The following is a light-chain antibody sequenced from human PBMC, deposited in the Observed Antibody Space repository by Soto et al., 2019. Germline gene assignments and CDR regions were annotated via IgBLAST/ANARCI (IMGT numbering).Light chain of an antibody. CDR3: QQYGSSPIT. J-gene: IGKJ5*01. V-gene: IGKV1-5*01. CDR1: QTISSW. CDR2: DAS. Sequence: DIQMTQSPSTLSGSVGDRVTITCRASQTISSWLAWYQQKPGKAPKLLIYDASSLESGVPSRFSGSGSGTEFTLTISRLEPEDFAIYYCQQYGSSPITFGQGTRLEIK.